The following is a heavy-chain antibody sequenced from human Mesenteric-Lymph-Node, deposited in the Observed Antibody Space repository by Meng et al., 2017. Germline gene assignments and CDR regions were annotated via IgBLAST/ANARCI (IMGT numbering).Heavy chain of an antibody. CDR3: ARDADYGEKSPLGY. J-gene: IGHJ4*02. Sequence: GPLRLSCTVSGGSISSYYWSWIRQPAGKGLEWIGRIYTSGSTNYNPSLKSRVTMSVDTSKNQFSLKLSSVTAADTAVYYCARDADYGEKSPLGYWGQGTLVTVSS. CDR1: GGSISSYY. V-gene: IGHV4-4*07. D-gene: IGHD4-17*01. CDR2: IYTSGST.